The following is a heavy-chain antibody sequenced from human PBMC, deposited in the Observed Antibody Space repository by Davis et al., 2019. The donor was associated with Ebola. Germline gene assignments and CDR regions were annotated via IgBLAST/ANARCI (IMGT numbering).Heavy chain of an antibody. Sequence: GESLKISCTASGFTFSSNAMHWVRQAPGKGLEWVAVISYDGSNQYYADSVRGRFIISRDNSNNTLYLQMHSLRAEDTAVYYCAKDRSDTFYYYYGMDVWGQGTTVTVSS. CDR3: AKDRSDTFYYYYGMDV. V-gene: IGHV3-30*18. CDR2: ISYDGSNQ. J-gene: IGHJ6*02. D-gene: IGHD6-19*01. CDR1: GFTFSSNA.